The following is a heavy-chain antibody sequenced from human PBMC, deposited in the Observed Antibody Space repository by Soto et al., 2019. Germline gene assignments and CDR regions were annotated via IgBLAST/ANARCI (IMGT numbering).Heavy chain of an antibody. D-gene: IGHD5-12*01. CDR1: GFIFSDYS. CDR3: VRWSGYGDL. J-gene: IGHJ4*02. V-gene: IGHV3-23*01. CDR2: MSSGYAKT. Sequence: DVQVLESGGGLVQPGGSLRLSCVAAGFIFSDYSMAWVRQTPEKGLEWISGMSSGYAKTFYRDSVQGRFTVSRDSSKNTVDLQMHSLRVEDTAVYYCVRWSGYGDLWGQGTLVTVSS.